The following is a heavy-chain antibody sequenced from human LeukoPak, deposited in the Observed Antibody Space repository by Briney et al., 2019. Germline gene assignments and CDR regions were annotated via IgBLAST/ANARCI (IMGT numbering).Heavy chain of an antibody. J-gene: IGHJ6*02. D-gene: IGHD2-2*01. CDR2: INHSGST. V-gene: IGHV4-34*01. Sequence: SETLSLTCAVYGGSFSGYYWSWISQPPGKGLEWIGEINHSGSTNYNPPLKSRVTISVDTSKNQFSLKLSSVTAADTAVYYCARGSMRYCSSTSCYYYYGMDVWGQGTTVTVSS. CDR3: ARGSMRYCSSTSCYYYYGMDV. CDR1: GGSFSGYY.